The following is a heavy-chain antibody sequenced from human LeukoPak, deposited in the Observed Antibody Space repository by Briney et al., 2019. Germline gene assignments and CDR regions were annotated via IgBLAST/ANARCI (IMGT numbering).Heavy chain of an antibody. J-gene: IGHJ4*02. CDR2: IKQDESTT. CDR3: ARDSPAGSNRRSEPTFDF. D-gene: IGHD3-10*01. Sequence: TGGSLRLSCAASGFTFSSYWMTWVRQAPGKGLEWVANIKQDESTTYYVDSVKGRFTISRDNAKNSLYLQMNSLRVDDTAVYYCARDSPAGSNRRSEPTFDFWGQGNLVTVSS. CDR1: GFTFSSYW. V-gene: IGHV3-7*04.